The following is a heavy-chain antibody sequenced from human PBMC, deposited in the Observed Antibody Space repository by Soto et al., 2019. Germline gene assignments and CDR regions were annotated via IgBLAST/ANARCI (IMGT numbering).Heavy chain of an antibody. V-gene: IGHV3-7*01. Sequence: GSLRLSCAASGFTFSSYWMSWVRQAPGKGLEWVANIRQDGSEKYYVDSVKGRFTISRDNAKNSLYLQMNSLRAEDTAVYYCARGSYDFWSGYYDENDYWGQGTLVTVSS. D-gene: IGHD3-3*01. CDR3: ARGSYDFWSGYYDENDY. CDR2: IRQDGSEK. J-gene: IGHJ4*02. CDR1: GFTFSSYW.